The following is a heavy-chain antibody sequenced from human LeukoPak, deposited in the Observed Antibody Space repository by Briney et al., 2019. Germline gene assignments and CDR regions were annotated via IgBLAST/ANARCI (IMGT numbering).Heavy chain of an antibody. Sequence: ASVKVSCKASLYIFTSYDINRVRQATGQGLEWMGYMNPHNGITAYAQKLQGRATISRNTSISTAYIELSSLRSEDTAVYYCAREDYYDSGSNDYWGQGTLVTVSS. CDR3: AREDYYDSGSNDY. D-gene: IGHD3-22*01. V-gene: IGHV1-8*03. J-gene: IGHJ4*02. CDR2: MNPHNGIT. CDR1: LYIFTSYD.